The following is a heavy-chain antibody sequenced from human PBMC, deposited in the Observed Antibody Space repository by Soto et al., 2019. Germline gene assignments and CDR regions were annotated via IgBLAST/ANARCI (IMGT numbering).Heavy chain of an antibody. J-gene: IGHJ3*02. D-gene: IGHD3-10*01. Sequence: GGSLKISCKGSGYSFTSYWIGWVRQMPGKGLEWMGIIYPGASDTRYSPSFQGQVPISADKSISTAYLQWGNLKASDTAMYYCARHRPPGSAFDIWGQGTMVTVSS. V-gene: IGHV5-51*01. CDR1: GYSFTSYW. CDR3: ARHRPPGSAFDI. CDR2: IYPGASDT.